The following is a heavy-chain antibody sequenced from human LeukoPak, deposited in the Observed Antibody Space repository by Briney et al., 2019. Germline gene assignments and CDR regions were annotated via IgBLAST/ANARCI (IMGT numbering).Heavy chain of an antibody. Sequence: SETLSLTCTVSGGSISSDYWSWIRQPPGKGLEGIGYIYYSGTTNYNPSLKSRVTISVDTSKNQSSLKLTSVTAADTAVYFCARGGKWLQIDYWGQGTLVTVSS. J-gene: IGHJ4*02. CDR3: ARGGKWLQIDY. CDR2: IYYSGTT. D-gene: IGHD5-24*01. CDR1: GGSISSDY. V-gene: IGHV4-59*01.